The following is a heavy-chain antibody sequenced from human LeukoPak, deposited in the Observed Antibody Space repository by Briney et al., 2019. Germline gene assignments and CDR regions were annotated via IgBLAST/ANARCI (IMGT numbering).Heavy chain of an antibody. CDR3: VKEPRGYSFSFDI. J-gene: IGHJ3*02. V-gene: IGHV3-23*01. D-gene: IGHD5-18*01. CDR2: ISGSGSKT. CDR1: GFTFSTCA. Sequence: GGSLRLSCAASGFTFSTCAINWVRQAPGKGLEWVSAISGSGSKTFCADSVKGRFIISRDNPKNTLYLQMNSLRPEDTAVYYCVKEPRGYSFSFDIWGQGTMVTVSS.